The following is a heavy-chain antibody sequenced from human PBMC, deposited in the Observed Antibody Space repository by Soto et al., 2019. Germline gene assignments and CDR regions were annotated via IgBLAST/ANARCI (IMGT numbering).Heavy chain of an antibody. CDR1: GGSISSGGYS. Sequence: SETLSLTCAVSGGSISSGGYSWTWIRQPPGKGLEWIGYIYHSGSTYYNPSLKSRVTISVDTSKNQFSLKLSSVTAADTAVYYCARGATMVRGVIITYYFDYWGQGTLVTVSS. CDR3: ARGATMVRGVIITYYFDY. J-gene: IGHJ4*02. D-gene: IGHD3-10*01. V-gene: IGHV4-30-2*01. CDR2: IYHSGST.